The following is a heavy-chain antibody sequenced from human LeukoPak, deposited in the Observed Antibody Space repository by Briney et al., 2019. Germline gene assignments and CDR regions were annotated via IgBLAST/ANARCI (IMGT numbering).Heavy chain of an antibody. V-gene: IGHV3-30*02. J-gene: IGHJ4*02. D-gene: IGHD3-10*01. CDR1: GFTFSSYG. CDR3: AKDGSVGYGSGSYSY. CDR2: IRYDGSNK. Sequence: GGPLRLSCAASGFTFSSYGMHWVRQAQGKGLEWVAFIRYDGSNKYYADSVKGRFTISRDNSKNTLYLQMNSLRAEDTAVYYCAKDGSVGYGSGSYSYWGQGTLVTVSS.